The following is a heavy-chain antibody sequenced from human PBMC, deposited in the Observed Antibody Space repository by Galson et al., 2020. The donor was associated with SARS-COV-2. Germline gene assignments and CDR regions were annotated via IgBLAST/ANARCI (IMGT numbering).Heavy chain of an antibody. CDR1: GGSISSYY. V-gene: IGHV4-59*08. J-gene: IGHJ1*01. CDR3: ARHGAAGYQLLAEYVQH. D-gene: IGHD2-2*01. Sequence: ETSETLSLTCTVSGGSISSYYWSWIRQPPGKGLEWIGYIYYSGSTNYNPSLKSRVTISVDTSKNQFSLKLSSVTAADTAVYYCARHGAAGYQLLAEYVQHWGQGTRVTVSS. CDR2: IYYSGST.